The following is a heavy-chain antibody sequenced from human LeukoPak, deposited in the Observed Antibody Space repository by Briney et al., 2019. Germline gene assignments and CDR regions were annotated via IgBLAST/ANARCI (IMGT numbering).Heavy chain of an antibody. D-gene: IGHD6-25*01. CDR2: ISGSGDST. Sequence: PGGSLRLSCAASGFTFSTSAMSWVRQAPGKGLEWVSGISGSGDSTYYVDSVKGRFTISRDNSKNTVYLQMNSLRPEDTAVYYCARMNRGSGDYWGQGTLVTVSS. CDR1: GFTFSTSA. J-gene: IGHJ4*02. V-gene: IGHV3-23*01. CDR3: ARMNRGSGDY.